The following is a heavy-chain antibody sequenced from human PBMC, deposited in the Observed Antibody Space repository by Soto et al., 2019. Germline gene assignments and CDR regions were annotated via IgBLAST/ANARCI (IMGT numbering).Heavy chain of an antibody. J-gene: IGHJ5*02. CDR1: CGSLNRSSFY. CDR3: AKHSRAKVCPRLRGQGGDHGFDP. V-gene: IGHV4-39*01. D-gene: IGHD3-16*01. Sequence: PYETMSLPCNLSCGSLNRSSFYSGWSRQPPGDGLEWIGSLLYRGTPFYNPSLKSRVLISVDPCKIHFFLNVTSETAADTAMYSCAKHSRAKVCPRLRGQGGDHGFDPWGQETLVDDSS. CDR2: LLYRGTP.